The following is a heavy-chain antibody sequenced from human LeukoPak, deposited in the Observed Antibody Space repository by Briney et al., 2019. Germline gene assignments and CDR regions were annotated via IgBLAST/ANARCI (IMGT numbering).Heavy chain of an antibody. CDR2: TSYDESIK. J-gene: IGHJ3*02. D-gene: IGHD6-25*01. Sequence: GRSLRLSCAASGFTFSTSSMHWVRQAPGKGLEWVAVTSYDESIKVYAESVKGRVTISRDNSENTLYLQMNSLKFEDTAVYYCATEGHSSGWAGTFDIWGQGTMVTISS. CDR1: GFTFSTSS. V-gene: IGHV3-30-3*01. CDR3: ATEGHSSGWAGTFDI.